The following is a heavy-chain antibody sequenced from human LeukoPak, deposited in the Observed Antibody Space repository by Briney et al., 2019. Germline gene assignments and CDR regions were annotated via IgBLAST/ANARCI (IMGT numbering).Heavy chain of an antibody. D-gene: IGHD2-2*01. Sequence: GGSLRLSCAASGFTFSSYEMNWVRQAPGKGLEWVSAISGSGSNTYYAASVKGQFTTSRDNSKNTLYLQMSSLRVEDTAVYYCAKDWGCSSTSCLDGFDIWGQGTMVTVSS. CDR3: AKDWGCSSTSCLDGFDI. V-gene: IGHV3-23*01. CDR2: ISGSGSNT. J-gene: IGHJ3*02. CDR1: GFTFSSYE.